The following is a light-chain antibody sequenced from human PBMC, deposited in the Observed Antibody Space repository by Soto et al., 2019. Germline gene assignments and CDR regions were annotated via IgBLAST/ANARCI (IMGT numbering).Light chain of an antibody. Sequence: IHMTQSPSTLSASVGDRVTITCRASQSISSWLAWYQQKPGKAPKLLIYDASTLQSGVPSRFSGSGSGTDFTLTISCLQSEDFATYYCQQYYSYPPTFGQGTRLEIK. V-gene: IGKV1-5*01. CDR3: QQYYSYPPT. CDR2: DAS. J-gene: IGKJ5*01. CDR1: QSISSW.